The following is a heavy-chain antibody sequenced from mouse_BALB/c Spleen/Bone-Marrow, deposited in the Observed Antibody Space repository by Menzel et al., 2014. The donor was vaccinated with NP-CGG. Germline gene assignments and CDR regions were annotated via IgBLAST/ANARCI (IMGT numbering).Heavy chain of an antibody. V-gene: IGHV5-6*01. CDR1: GFTFSSYG. CDR3: ARSEGGTRRHWDY. CDR2: ISSGGSYT. Sequence: EVQVVETGGDLVKPRGSLKPSCAASGFTFSSYGMSWVRQTPDKRLEWVATISSGGSYTYYPDSVKGRFTISRDNAKNTLYLQMISLKSEDTAMFHCARSEGGTRRHWDYW. D-gene: IGHD3-3*01. J-gene: IGHJ4*01.